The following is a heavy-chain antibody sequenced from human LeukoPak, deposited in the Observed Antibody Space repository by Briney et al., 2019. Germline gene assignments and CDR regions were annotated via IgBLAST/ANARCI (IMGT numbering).Heavy chain of an antibody. CDR1: GFTFSSYS. CDR2: ISSSSSTI. Sequence: PGGSLRLSCAASGFTFSSYSMNWVRQAPGKGLEWVSYISSSSSTIYYADSVKGRFTISRDNAKNSLYLQMNSLRAEDTAVDYCARGDGIFGSGSYYYWGQGTLVTVSS. J-gene: IGHJ4*02. V-gene: IGHV3-48*01. CDR3: ARGDGIFGSGSYYY. D-gene: IGHD3-10*01.